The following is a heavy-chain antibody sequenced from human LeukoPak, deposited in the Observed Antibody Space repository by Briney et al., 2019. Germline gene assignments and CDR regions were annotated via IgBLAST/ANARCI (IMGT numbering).Heavy chain of an antibody. Sequence: GGSLRLSCAASDSSFSSHDMSWVRQTLEKGLEWVSSIAGDGASFYPDSVKGRFTISRDKSENILYLQMNSLRADDTAIYYCAKGPNFGSWRAVDYWGQGSLVTASS. V-gene: IGHV3-23*01. CDR2: IAGDGAS. CDR3: AKGPNFGSWRAVDY. J-gene: IGHJ4*02. D-gene: IGHD3-10*01. CDR1: DSSFSSHD.